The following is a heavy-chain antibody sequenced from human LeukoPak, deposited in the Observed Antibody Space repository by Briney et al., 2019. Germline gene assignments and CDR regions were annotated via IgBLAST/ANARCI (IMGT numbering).Heavy chain of an antibody. V-gene: IGHV3-23*01. D-gene: IGHD3-22*01. CDR2: ISGGGGST. J-gene: IGHJ4*02. CDR3: AKEDWVYNWKYDSSGSGINY. Sequence: GGSLRLSCAASGFTFTNYAMSWVRQAPGKGLEWVSTISGGGGSTYSADSVMGRFTISRDNSKTTLYLQMNSLRAEDTAVYYCAKEDWVYNWKYDSSGSGINYWGQGTRVTVSS. CDR1: GFTFTNYA.